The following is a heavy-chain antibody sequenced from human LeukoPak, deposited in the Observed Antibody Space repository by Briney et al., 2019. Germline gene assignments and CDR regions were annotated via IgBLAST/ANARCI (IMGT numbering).Heavy chain of an antibody. D-gene: IGHD4/OR15-4a*01. CDR1: EFTYG. CDR2: ISSSGSNT. Sequence: PGGSLRLSCAASEFTYGMNWVRQAPGKGLECVSAISSSGSNTYYADSVKGRFTISRDNSKNTLYLQMNSLRAEDTAVYYCAKDYFVVLDGMDVWGQGTTVTVSS. CDR3: AKDYFVVLDGMDV. V-gene: IGHV3-23*01. J-gene: IGHJ6*02.